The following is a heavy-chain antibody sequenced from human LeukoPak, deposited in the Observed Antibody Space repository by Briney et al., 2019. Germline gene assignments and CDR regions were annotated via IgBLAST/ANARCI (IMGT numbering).Heavy chain of an antibody. CDR3: ARASFTIFGVVIDIHWFDP. CDR1: GGTFSSYA. J-gene: IGHJ5*02. V-gene: IGHV1-69*13. Sequence: SVKVSCKASGGTFSSYAISWVRQAPGQGLEWMGGIIPIFGTANYAQKFQGRVTITADEPTSTAYMELSSLRSEDTAVYYCARASFTIFGVVIDIHWFDPWGQGTLVTVSS. D-gene: IGHD3-3*01. CDR2: IIPIFGTA.